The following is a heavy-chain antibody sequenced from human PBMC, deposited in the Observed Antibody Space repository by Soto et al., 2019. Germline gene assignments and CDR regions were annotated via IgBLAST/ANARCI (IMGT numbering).Heavy chain of an antibody. D-gene: IGHD5-12*01. J-gene: IGHJ6*03. Sequence: QVQLVQSGADVKKPGSSVKISCTASGAAFSNYTFTWVRRAPGQGLEWMGRVIPLLDASNYAEKFQDRVTISADRSTSKVYMELSGLRSEDSAIYYCASGKSQMSQDRVGFYYYMDVWGKGTTVTVSS. CDR1: GAAFSNYT. V-gene: IGHV1-69*08. CDR2: VIPLLDAS. CDR3: ASGKSQMSQDRVGFYYYMDV.